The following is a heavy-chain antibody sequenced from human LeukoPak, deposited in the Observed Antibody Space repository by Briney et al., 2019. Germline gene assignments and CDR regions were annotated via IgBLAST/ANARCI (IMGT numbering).Heavy chain of an antibody. CDR3: ASNKGMDDSSGYYYMGEYFQH. J-gene: IGHJ1*01. CDR2: IYYSGST. D-gene: IGHD3-22*01. Sequence: SETLSLTCTVSGGSISSGGYYWSWIRQHPGKGLEWIGYIYYSGSTYYNPSLKSRVTISVDTSKNQFSLQLSSVTAADTAVYYCASNKGMDDSSGYYYMGEYFQHWGQGTLVTVSS. CDR1: GGSISSGGYY. V-gene: IGHV4-31*03.